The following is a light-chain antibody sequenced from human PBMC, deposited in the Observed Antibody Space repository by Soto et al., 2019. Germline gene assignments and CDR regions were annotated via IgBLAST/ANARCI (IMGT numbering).Light chain of an antibody. CDR3: QQYNNWWT. Sequence: EIVMTQSPATLSASPGERATLSCRASQSVSNNLAWYHQKPGQAPRLLIYGASTRATGIPARFSGSGSGTEFTLTISSLQPEDFTVYYCQQYNNWWTFGQGTKVEIK. V-gene: IGKV3-15*01. CDR1: QSVSNN. J-gene: IGKJ1*01. CDR2: GAS.